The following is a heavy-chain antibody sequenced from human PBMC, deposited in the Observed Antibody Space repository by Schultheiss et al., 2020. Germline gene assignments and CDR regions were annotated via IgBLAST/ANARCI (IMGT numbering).Heavy chain of an antibody. CDR1: GFSLSTSGVG. J-gene: IGHJ5*02. Sequence: SGPTLVKPTQTLTLTCTFSGFSLSTSGVGVGWIRQPPGKALEWIGYIYYSGSTYYNPSLKSRVAISVDTSKNQFSLKLSSVTAADTAVYYCARDRAVDGLYNWFDPWGQGTQVTVSS. CDR3: ARDRAVDGLYNWFDP. CDR2: IYYSGST. D-gene: IGHD6-19*01. V-gene: IGHV4-31*03.